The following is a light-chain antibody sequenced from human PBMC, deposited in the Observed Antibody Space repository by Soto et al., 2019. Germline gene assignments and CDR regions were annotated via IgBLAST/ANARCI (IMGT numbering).Light chain of an antibody. J-gene: IGKJ1*01. CDR1: QSVRVW. V-gene: IGKV1-5*01. CDR2: DAT. Sequence: DIQMTKSPSTLSASVGDRVTTTCRASQSVRVWLAWYKQKPGKAPSLLIYDATTWASGVPARFSGSGSGTEFALTISSLQPEDFATYYCQQSYSTPQTFGQGTKVDI. CDR3: QQSYSTPQT.